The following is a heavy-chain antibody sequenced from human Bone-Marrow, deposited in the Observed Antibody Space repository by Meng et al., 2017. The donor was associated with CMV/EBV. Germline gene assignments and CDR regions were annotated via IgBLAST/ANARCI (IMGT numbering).Heavy chain of an antibody. Sequence: GESLKISCAASGFTFSDYYMSWIRQAPGKGLEWVSYISSSGSTIYYADSVKGRFTISRDNAKNSLYLQMNSLRAEDTAVYYCARVGYCSSASCYFGAFDFWGPGTMVTVSS. V-gene: IGHV3-11*01. J-gene: IGHJ3*01. CDR2: ISSSGSTI. D-gene: IGHD2-2*01. CDR3: ARVGYCSSASCYFGAFDF. CDR1: GFTFSDYY.